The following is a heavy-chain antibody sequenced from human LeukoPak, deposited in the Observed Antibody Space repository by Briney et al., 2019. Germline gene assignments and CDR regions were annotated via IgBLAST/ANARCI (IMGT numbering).Heavy chain of an antibody. D-gene: IGHD3-3*01. CDR3: ARDRNTDFWSGYYTNYFDY. V-gene: IGHV3-7*01. CDR2: IKQDGSEK. J-gene: IGHJ4*02. CDR1: GFTFSSYW. Sequence: GGSLRLSCAASGFTFSSYWMSWVRQAPGKGLEWVANIKQDGSEKYYVDSVKGRFTISRDNAKNSLSLQMSSLRAEDTAVYYCARDRNTDFWSGYYTNYFDYWGQGTLVIVSS.